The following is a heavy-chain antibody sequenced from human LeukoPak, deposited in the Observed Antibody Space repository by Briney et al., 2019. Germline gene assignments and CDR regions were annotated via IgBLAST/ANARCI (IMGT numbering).Heavy chain of an antibody. D-gene: IGHD3-9*01. CDR2: IYYSGST. Sequence: SETLSLTCTVSGGSISSYYWSWIRQPPGKGLEWIGYIYYSGSTNYNPSLKSRVTISVDTSKNQFSLKLSSVTAADTAVYYCARRMVPPLRYFDWLPPYFDYWGQGTLVTVSS. J-gene: IGHJ4*02. V-gene: IGHV4-59*08. CDR3: ARRMVPPLRYFDWLPPYFDY. CDR1: GGSISSYY.